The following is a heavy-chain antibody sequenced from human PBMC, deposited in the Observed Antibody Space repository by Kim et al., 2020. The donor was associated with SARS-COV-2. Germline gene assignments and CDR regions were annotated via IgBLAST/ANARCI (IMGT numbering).Heavy chain of an antibody. CDR3: ARDLAVPSKHYYYSNGLDV. J-gene: IGHJ6*02. Sequence: ASVKVSCKASGYIFTYNYIHWVRLAPGQGLEWMGWINPNSCDTNYAQKFQGRVTMTGDTSISTADMDLSRLTFDDTAVYYCARDLAVPSKHYYYSNGLDVWGQGTTVTVS. D-gene: IGHD6-19*01. V-gene: IGHV1-2*02. CDR1: GYIFTYNY. CDR2: INPNSCDT.